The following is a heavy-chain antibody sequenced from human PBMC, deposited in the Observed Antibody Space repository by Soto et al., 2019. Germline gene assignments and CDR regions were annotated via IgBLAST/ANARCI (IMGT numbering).Heavy chain of an antibody. Sequence: ASVKVSCKASGYTFTSYDINWVRQATGQGLEWMGWMNPNSGNTGYAQKFQGRVTMTRNTSISTAYMELSSLRAEDMAVYYCARGGPYQLLSDFDYWGQGTLVTVSS. CDR3: ARGGPYQLLSDFDY. CDR2: MNPNSGNT. J-gene: IGHJ4*02. CDR1: GYTFTSYD. V-gene: IGHV1-8*01. D-gene: IGHD2-2*01.